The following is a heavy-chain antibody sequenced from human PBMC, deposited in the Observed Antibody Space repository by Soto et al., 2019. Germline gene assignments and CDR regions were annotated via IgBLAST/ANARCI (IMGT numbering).Heavy chain of an antibody. CDR1: GFSVSTLGVG. CDR2: IYWDDDK. J-gene: IGHJ6*02. Sequence: QITLKESGPTLVKPTQTLTLTWTFSGFSVSTLGVGVGRIRQPPGKALERLALIYWDDDKRYSPSLKSRLTVTKDTAKNQVVLTMTNMDPVDTVTYYCVQSRCGGDCLQSYSSHSYYGLDVWGQGTTVTVSS. D-gene: IGHD2-21*02. V-gene: IGHV2-5*02. CDR3: VQSRCGGDCLQSYSSHSYYGLDV.